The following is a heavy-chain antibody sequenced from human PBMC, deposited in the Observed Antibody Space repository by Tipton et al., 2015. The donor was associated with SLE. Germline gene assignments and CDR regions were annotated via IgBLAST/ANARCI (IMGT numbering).Heavy chain of an antibody. V-gene: IGHV4-59*12. CDR2: ISNGGYI. CDR1: GGSIGSFY. J-gene: IGHJ4*02. CDR3: ARVSRGYSGYEWAGFFDY. Sequence: TLSLTCTVSGGSIGSFYWNWIRQPPGKGLEWIGYISNGGYINYKPSLKSRLTISRDTSKNQFSLKMRSVTPADTAVYYCARVSRGYSGYEWAGFFDYWGQGALVTVSS. D-gene: IGHD5-12*01.